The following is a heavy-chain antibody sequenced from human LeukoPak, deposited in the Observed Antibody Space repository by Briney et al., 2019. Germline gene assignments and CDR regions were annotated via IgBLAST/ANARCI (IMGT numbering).Heavy chain of an antibody. CDR1: GITFKNYW. Sequence: GGSLRLSCAVSGITFKNYWMSWVRQAPGKGLEWVSAISGSGGSTYYADSVKGRFTISRDNSKNTLYLQMNSLRAEDTAVYYCAKDQGLRYFDYWGQGTLVTVSS. CDR2: ISGSGGST. V-gene: IGHV3-23*01. CDR3: AKDQGLRYFDY. D-gene: IGHD3-9*01. J-gene: IGHJ4*02.